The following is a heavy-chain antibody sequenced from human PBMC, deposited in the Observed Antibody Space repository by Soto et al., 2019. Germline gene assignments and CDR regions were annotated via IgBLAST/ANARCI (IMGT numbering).Heavy chain of an antibody. CDR2: IIPIIGIA. J-gene: IGHJ4*02. CDR3: SRDSGYCSGGSCQIEGPMDY. D-gene: IGHD2-15*01. CDR1: GGTFSSYT. V-gene: IGHV1-69*08. Sequence: QVQLVQSGAEVKKPGSSVKVSCKASGGTFSSYTISWVRLAHGQGLEWMGRIIPIIGIANYALKVQGRVMITADKSTNTSYMDRSSLRYEDTAVYYCSRDSGYCSGGSCQIEGPMDYWGQVTLVTVSS.